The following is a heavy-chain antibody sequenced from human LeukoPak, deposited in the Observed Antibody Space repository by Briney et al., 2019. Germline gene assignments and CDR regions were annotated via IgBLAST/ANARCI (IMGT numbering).Heavy chain of an antibody. CDR1: GFTFSKYG. CDR3: ARDLSGRYSVDY. Sequence: GGSLRLSCAASGFTFSKYGIHWVRQAPGKGLEWVAYISSDGSRQYYADSVKGRFTISRDNSQSTLYLRMNSLRAEDLAVYYCARDLSGRYSVDYWGQGTLVTVSS. V-gene: IGHV3-30-3*01. CDR2: ISSDGSRQ. D-gene: IGHD1-26*01. J-gene: IGHJ4*02.